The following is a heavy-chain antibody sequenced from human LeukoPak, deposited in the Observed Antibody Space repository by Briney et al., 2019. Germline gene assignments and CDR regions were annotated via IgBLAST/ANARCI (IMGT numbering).Heavy chain of an antibody. J-gene: IGHJ1*01. V-gene: IGHV3-23*01. D-gene: IGHD1-26*01. CDR2: ISGSGGST. CDR3: AIHLGTSNENYYAEYFQY. Sequence: GGSLRLSCAASGFTFSSYAMSWVRQAPGKGLEWVSAISGSGGSTYHADSVKGRLTISRDNSKNTLYLQMKSLRGDDTAVYYCAIHLGTSNENYYAEYFQYWGQGTLVTVSS. CDR1: GFTFSSYA.